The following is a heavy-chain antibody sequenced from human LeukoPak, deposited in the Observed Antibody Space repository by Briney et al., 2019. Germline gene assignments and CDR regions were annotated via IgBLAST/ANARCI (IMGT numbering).Heavy chain of an antibody. D-gene: IGHD1-26*01. V-gene: IGHV3-74*01. CDR2: IKSDGSIT. CDR1: GLTIRTSW. J-gene: IGHJ4*02. CDR3: AREYDSGSFYN. Sequence: GGSLRLSCAASGLTIRTSWMHWVRQAPGKGLVWVSRIKSDGSITSCTDFVKGRFTISRDNAKNTLYLQMNSLRAEDTAVYYCAREYDSGSFYNWGQGTLVTVSS.